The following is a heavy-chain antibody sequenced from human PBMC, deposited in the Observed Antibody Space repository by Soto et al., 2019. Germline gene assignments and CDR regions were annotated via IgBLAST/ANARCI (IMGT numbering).Heavy chain of an antibody. CDR2: IIPIFGIT. J-gene: IGHJ1*01. D-gene: IGHD1-1*01. Sequence: QAQLMQSGAEVKEPGSSVKVSCKASGGTFSGYAISWVRQAPGQGLEWLGGIIPIFGITNYAQKFQNRLTIAADESSATVYMDLRSLTSEESAIYYCARDPRSITGTTSAENFQHWGQGPRVSVS. CDR1: GGTFSGYA. V-gene: IGHV1-69*01. CDR3: ARDPRSITGTTSAENFQH.